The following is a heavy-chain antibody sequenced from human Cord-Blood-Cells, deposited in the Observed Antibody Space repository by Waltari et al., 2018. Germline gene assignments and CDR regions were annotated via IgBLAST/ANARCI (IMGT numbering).Heavy chain of an antibody. CDR3: ARPGYSSGWYDAFDI. D-gene: IGHD6-19*01. J-gene: IGHJ3*02. V-gene: IGHV4-34*01. CDR1: GGSFSGSY. CDR2: INHSGST. Sequence: QVQLQQWGAGLLQPSETLSLTCAAYGGSFSGSYWTWHRQPPGKGLEWIGEINHSGSTNYNPSLKSRVTISVDTSKNQFSLKLSSVTAADTAVYYCARPGYSSGWYDAFDIWGQGTMVTVSS.